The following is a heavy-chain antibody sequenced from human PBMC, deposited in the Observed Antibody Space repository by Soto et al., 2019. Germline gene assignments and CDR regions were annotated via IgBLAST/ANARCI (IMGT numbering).Heavy chain of an antibody. V-gene: IGHV4-34*01. J-gene: IGHJ4*02. D-gene: IGHD5-18*01. CDR3: AREGYSYGHGGAPFDY. CDR2: INHSGST. Sequence: QVQLQQWGAGLLKPSETLSLTCAVYGGSFSGYYWSWIRQPLGKGLEWIGEINHSGSTNYNPSLKSRVTISVDTSKNQFSLKLSSVTAADTAVYYCAREGYSYGHGGAPFDYWGQGTLVTVSS. CDR1: GGSFSGYY.